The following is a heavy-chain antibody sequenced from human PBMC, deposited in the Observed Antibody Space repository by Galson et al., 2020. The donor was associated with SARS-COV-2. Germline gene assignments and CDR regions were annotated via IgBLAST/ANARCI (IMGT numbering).Heavy chain of an antibody. CDR3: ARGGVAGTIYYYYGMDV. J-gene: IGHJ6*02. CDR1: GFTFSNYD. V-gene: IGHV3-13*01. D-gene: IGHD6-19*01. Sequence: GGSLRLSCAASGFTFSNYDMHWVRQVTGKGLEWVSAIGTADDTYYPDSVKGRFTVSRENAKNSLYLHMNSLRAGDTAVYYCARGGVAGTIYYYYGMDVWGQGTTVTVSS. CDR2: IGTADDT.